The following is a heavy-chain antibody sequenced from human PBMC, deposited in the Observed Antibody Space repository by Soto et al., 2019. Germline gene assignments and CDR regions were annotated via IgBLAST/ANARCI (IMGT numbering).Heavy chain of an antibody. V-gene: IGHV3-30-3*01. CDR2: ISYDGSNK. CDR1: GFTFSSYA. CDR3: ARDGSLGIQLWLWDY. J-gene: IGHJ4*02. D-gene: IGHD5-18*01. Sequence: QVQLVESGGGVVQPGRSLRLSCAASGFTFSSYAMHWVRQAPGKGLEWVAVISYDGSNKYYADSVKGRFTISRDNSKNTMYLQMNRLRAEDTAVYYCARDGSLGIQLWLWDYWGQGTLVTVSS.